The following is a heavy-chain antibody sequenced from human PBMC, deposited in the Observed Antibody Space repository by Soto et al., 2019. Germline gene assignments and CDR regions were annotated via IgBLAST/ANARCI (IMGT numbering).Heavy chain of an antibody. CDR1: GFTFTSYS. J-gene: IGHJ4*02. D-gene: IGHD2-21*01. CDR3: ATGLGWRRGPFDF. CDR2: ISSTSNTI. V-gene: IGHV3-48*02. Sequence: HPGGSLRLSCATSGFTFTSYSMNWVRQAPGRGLEWLSYISSTSNTIFYADSVKGRFTISRDSANSPLSLQLTSLRDDDTALYFCATGLGWRRGPFDFWGQGTPVTVSS.